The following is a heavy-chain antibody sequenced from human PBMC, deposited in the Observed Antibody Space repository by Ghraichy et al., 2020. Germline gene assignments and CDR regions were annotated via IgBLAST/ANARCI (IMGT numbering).Heavy chain of an antibody. CDR2: INPNSGGT. CDR3: ASNLGYCSSTSCYYYYYYGMDV. V-gene: IGHV1-2*02. J-gene: IGHJ6*02. Sequence: ASVKVSCKASGYTFTGYYMHWVRQAPGQGLEWMGWINPNSGGTNYAQKFQGRVTMTRDTSISTAYMELSRLRSDDTAVYYCASNLGYCSSTSCYYYYYYGMDVWGQGTTVTVSS. CDR1: GYTFTGYY. D-gene: IGHD2-2*01.